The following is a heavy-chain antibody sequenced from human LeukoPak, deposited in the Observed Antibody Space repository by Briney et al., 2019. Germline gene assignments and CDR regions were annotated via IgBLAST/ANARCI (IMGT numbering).Heavy chain of an antibody. V-gene: IGHV3-21*01. D-gene: IGHD5-24*01. CDR3: ARMGRDGYTD. Sequence: GGSLRLSCAASGFTFSSYSMNWVRQAPGKGLEWVSSVSSSSSYIYYADSVKGRFTISRDNAKNSLYLQMNSLRAEDTAVYYCARMGRDGYTDWGQGTLVTVSS. J-gene: IGHJ4*02. CDR2: VSSSSSYI. CDR1: GFTFSSYS.